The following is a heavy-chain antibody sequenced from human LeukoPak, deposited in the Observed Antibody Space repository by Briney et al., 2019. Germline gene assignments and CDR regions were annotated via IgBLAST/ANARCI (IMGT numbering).Heavy chain of an antibody. CDR2: IVVGSGNT. CDR3: ARAAEDLTGYSYYYYYMDV. J-gene: IGHJ6*03. D-gene: IGHD3-9*01. Sequence: GTSVKVSCKASGFTFTGSAMQWVRQARGQRLEWIGWIVVGSGNTNYAQKFQERVTITRDMSTSTAYMELSSLRSEDTAVYYCARAAEDLTGYSYYYYYMDVWGKGTTVTVSS. V-gene: IGHV1-58*02. CDR1: GFTFTGSA.